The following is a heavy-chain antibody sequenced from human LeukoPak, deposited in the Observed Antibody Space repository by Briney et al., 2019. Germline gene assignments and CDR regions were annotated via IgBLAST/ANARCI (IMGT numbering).Heavy chain of an antibody. CDR2: INPSGGST. J-gene: IGHJ3*02. CDR1: GYTFTSYY. CDR3: AREEKGYSGSYSPDAFDI. V-gene: IGHV1-46*01. Sequence: GASVKVSYKASGYTFTSYYMHWVRQAPGQGLEWMGIINPSGGSTSYAQKFQGRVTMTRDTSTSTVYMELSSLRSEDTAVYYCAREEKGYSGSYSPDAFDIWGQGTMVTVSS. D-gene: IGHD1-26*01.